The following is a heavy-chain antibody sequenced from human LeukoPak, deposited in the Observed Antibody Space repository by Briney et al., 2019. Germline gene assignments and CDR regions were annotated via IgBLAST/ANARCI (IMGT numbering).Heavy chain of an antibody. CDR2: FNPNSVGT. J-gene: IGHJ4*02. CDR3: AREAPGSGNFDF. CDR1: GYTFTYYY. D-gene: IGHD3-10*01. Sequence: ASVTVSFKTFGYTFTYYYLHWVRQAPGQGREWMGWFNPNSVGTNSAQKFQGRVTMTSDTSITTAYMELTSLRSDDTAVYYCAREAPGSGNFDFWGQGTLVTVYS. V-gene: IGHV1-2*02.